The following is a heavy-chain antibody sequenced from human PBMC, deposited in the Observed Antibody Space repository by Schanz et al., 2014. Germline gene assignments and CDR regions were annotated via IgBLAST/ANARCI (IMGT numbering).Heavy chain of an antibody. D-gene: IGHD3-9*01. CDR1: GYTFTNHY. J-gene: IGHJ3*02. V-gene: IGHV1-2*06. CDR3: AFDRDDAYDI. CDR2: ISPSSGGT. Sequence: QVQVIQSGPEVKKPGASVKVSCKASGYTFTNHYLHWVRQAPGQGLEWMGRISPSSGGTNYAQNFQGRVTMTKDTSINTVYMELSSLISEDTAVYYCAFDRDDAYDIWGQGTTVTVSS.